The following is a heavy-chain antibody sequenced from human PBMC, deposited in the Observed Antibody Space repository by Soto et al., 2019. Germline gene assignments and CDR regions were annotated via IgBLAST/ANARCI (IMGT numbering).Heavy chain of an antibody. Sequence: QLQLVQSGTEVKEPGSSVKVSCKASGGTFSTSSFVWVRQSPGQGLEWMGGIIPIFTRTNFAQKFQGRVNFSADESTRTTYMELRSLTSEDTAIYYCARDVVRSTAGDSWGQGPLVTVSS. CDR2: IIPIFTRT. J-gene: IGHJ4*02. CDR3: ARDVVRSTAGDS. D-gene: IGHD2-15*01. CDR1: GGTFSTSS. V-gene: IGHV1-69*01.